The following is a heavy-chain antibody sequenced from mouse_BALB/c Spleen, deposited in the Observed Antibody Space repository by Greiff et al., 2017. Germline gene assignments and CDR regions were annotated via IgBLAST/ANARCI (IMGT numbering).Heavy chain of an antibody. V-gene: IGHV1-39*01. Sequence: EVKLQESGPELEKPGASVKISCKASGYSFTGYNMNWVKQSNGKSLEWIGNIDPYYGGTSYNQKFKGKATLTVDKSSSTAYMQLKSLTSEDSAAYYCARGGGHYYGSSYDFDYWGQGTTLTVSS. CDR3: ARGGGHYYGSSYDFDY. CDR2: IDPYYGGT. CDR1: GYSFTGYN. J-gene: IGHJ2*01. D-gene: IGHD1-1*01.